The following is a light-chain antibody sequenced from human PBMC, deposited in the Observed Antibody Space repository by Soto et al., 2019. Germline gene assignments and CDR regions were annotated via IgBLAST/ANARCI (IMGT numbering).Light chain of an antibody. J-gene: IGLJ1*01. CDR2: HVT. Sequence: FTQPAYLSGAAGLWLTIFCTATRNGVGGYTHVSSYQQHPGDAPQLLVYHVTNRPSGISDRFSGSKSGNTASLPISGLQAEDWADYYCSSYTITTVYVFGTGT. CDR3: SSYTITTVYV. CDR1: RNGVGGYTH. V-gene: IGLV2-14*03.